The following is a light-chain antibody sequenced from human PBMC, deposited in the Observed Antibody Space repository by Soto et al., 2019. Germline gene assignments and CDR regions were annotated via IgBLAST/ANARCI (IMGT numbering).Light chain of an antibody. CDR3: SSFTSINTWV. V-gene: IGLV2-14*01. J-gene: IGLJ3*02. CDR1: SSDVGGYTA. Sequence: QSVLTQPASVSGSPGQSITISCTGTSSDVGGYTAVSWFQQHPCKAPKLIIYEVTNRPSGVSNHFSGSKSGHTASLTISGLQAEDEADYYCSSFTSINTWVFGGGTKLTVL. CDR2: EVT.